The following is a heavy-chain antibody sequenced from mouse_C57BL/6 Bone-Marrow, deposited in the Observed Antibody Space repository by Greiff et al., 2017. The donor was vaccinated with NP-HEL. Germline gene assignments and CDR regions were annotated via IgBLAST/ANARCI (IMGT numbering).Heavy chain of an antibody. V-gene: IGHV14-4*01. J-gene: IGHJ4*01. CDR3: STPIYYYYDEGMDY. Sequence: VQLQQSGAELVRPGASVKLSCTASGFNIKDDYMHWVKQRPEQGLEWIGWIDPENGDTEYASKFQGKATITADTSSNTAYLQLRSLTSEDTAVYYCSTPIYYYYDEGMDYWGPGTSGTVSS. D-gene: IGHD2-4*01. CDR1: GFNIKDDY. CDR2: IDPENGDT.